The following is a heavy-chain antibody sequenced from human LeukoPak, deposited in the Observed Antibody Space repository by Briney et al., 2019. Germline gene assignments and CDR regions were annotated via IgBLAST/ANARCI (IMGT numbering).Heavy chain of an antibody. CDR3: ARDSAIAAASFDY. V-gene: IGHV3-21*01. CDR2: ISSSSSYI. CDR1: GFTFSSYS. D-gene: IGHD6-13*01. J-gene: IGHJ4*02. Sequence: PGGSLRLSCVASGFTFSSYSMNWVRQAPGKGLEWVSSISSSSSYIYYADSVKGRFTISRDNAKNSLYLQMNSLRAEDTAVYYCARDSAIAAASFDYWGQGTLVTVSS.